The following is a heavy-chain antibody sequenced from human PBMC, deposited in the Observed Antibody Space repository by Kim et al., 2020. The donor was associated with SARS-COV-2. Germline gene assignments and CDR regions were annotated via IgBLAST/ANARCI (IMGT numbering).Heavy chain of an antibody. Sequence: VGSLRLSCAVSGFTFRSYAMSWVRQPPGKGLEWVSAVSGSGGTTFYADSVKGRFTISRDHSKNKVSLQMNNLTTEDTAKYYCARDMLGGAAGSNFESWG. CDR3: ARDMLGGAAGSNFES. J-gene: IGHJ5*01. CDR1: GFTFRSYA. D-gene: IGHD3-16*01. V-gene: IGHV3-23*01. CDR2: VSGSGGTT.